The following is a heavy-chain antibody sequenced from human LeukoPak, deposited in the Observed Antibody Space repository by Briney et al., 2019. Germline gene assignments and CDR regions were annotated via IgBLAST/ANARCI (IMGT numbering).Heavy chain of an antibody. CDR3: AREQSGTRGWYTVDY. CDR1: GFTFSTYA. V-gene: IGHV3-23*01. Sequence: RGGSLRLSCAASGFTFSTYAITWVRQGPAKGLEWVSAIRPDGDRTYYANSVSGRFTISRDNSKDTVYLQINGLRVEDTAVYYCAREQSGTRGWYTVDYWGQGTLVTVSS. J-gene: IGHJ4*02. D-gene: IGHD6-19*01. CDR2: IRPDGDRT.